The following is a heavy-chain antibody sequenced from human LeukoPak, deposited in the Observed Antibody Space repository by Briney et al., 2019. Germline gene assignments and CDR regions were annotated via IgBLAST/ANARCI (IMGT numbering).Heavy chain of an antibody. CDR3: ARDGPYSTSATHPP. CDR1: GFTFSSYS. J-gene: IGHJ5*02. CDR2: ISGSSSYI. D-gene: IGHD6-6*01. Sequence: GGSLRLSCAASGFTFSSYSMNWVRQAPGKGLEWVSSISGSSSYINYADSVKGRFTISRDNAQNSLYLQMDSLRAEDTAVYHCARDGPYSTSATHPPWGQGTLVTVSS. V-gene: IGHV3-21*04.